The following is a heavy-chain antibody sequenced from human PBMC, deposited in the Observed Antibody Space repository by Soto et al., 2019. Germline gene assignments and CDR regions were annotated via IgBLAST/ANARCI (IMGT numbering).Heavy chain of an antibody. CDR3: ASDCSGGSCYFDY. J-gene: IGHJ4*02. D-gene: IGHD2-15*01. Sequence: SVKVSCKASGGTFSSYTISWVRQAPGQGLEWMGRIIPILGIANYAQKFQGRVTITADKSTSTAYMELSSLRSEDTAVYYCASDCSGGSCYFDYWGQGTLVTVSS. CDR1: GGTFSSYT. V-gene: IGHV1-69*02. CDR2: IIPILGIA.